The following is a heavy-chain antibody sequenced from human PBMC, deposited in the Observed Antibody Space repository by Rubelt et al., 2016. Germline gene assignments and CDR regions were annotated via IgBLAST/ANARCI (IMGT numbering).Heavy chain of an antibody. Sequence: EVQLVESGGGLVKPGGSLRLACRASGFTVSSNYMNWVRQAPGKGLEWVSVVHAGGNTYYADSVKGRFTISRDNSKNTLYLQMNSLRAEDTAVYYCAKEGSIADDDWGQGTLVTVSS. CDR3: AKEGSIADDD. D-gene: IGHD6-6*01. CDR1: GFTVSSNY. V-gene: IGHV3-66*02. J-gene: IGHJ4*02. CDR2: VHAGGNT.